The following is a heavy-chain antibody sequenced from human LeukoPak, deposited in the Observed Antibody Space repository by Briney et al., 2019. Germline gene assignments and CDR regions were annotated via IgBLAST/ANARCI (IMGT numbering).Heavy chain of an antibody. CDR2: ISAYNGNT. Sequence: VASMKVSCKASGYTFTSYGISWVRQAPGQGLGWMGWISAYNGNTNYAQKLQGRVTMTTDTSTSTAYMELRSLRSDDTAVYYCARDALRSGSIARFDYWGQGTLVTVSS. V-gene: IGHV1-18*01. CDR3: ARDALRSGSIARFDY. D-gene: IGHD3-3*01. CDR1: GYTFTSYG. J-gene: IGHJ4*02.